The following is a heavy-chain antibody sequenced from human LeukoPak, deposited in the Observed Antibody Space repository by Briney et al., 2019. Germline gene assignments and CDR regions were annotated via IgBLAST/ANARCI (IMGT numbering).Heavy chain of an antibody. J-gene: IGHJ3*02. CDR3: ARRLGLRWDLQAFDI. Sequence: ASVKVSCKASGYTFTGYYIYWVRQATGQGLEWMGWMNPNSGNTGYAQKFQGRVTITRNNSISTVYMELSSLRSEDTAVYYCARRLGLRWDLQAFDIWGQGTMVTVPS. CDR2: MNPNSGNT. D-gene: IGHD4-23*01. CDR1: GYTFTGYY. V-gene: IGHV1-8*03.